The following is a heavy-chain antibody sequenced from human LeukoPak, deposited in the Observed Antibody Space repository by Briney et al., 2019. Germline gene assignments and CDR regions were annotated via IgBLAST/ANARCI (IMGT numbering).Heavy chain of an antibody. CDR3: ARSSSYSSSWSAFDI. J-gene: IGHJ3*02. Sequence: PSETLSLTCTVSGASLSSGSFYWTWIRQPAEKGLQWIGRIQTSGSTNYNPSLKSRVTISVDTSRSQISLKLSSVTAADTAIYYCARSSSYSSSWSAFDIWGQGTMVTVSS. CDR1: GASLSSGSFY. V-gene: IGHV4-61*02. D-gene: IGHD6-13*01. CDR2: IQTSGST.